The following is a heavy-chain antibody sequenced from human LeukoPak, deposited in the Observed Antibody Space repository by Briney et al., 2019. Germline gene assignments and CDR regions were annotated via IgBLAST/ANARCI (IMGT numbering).Heavy chain of an antibody. CDR3: ARRHYYYDRSGFYYYFDT. Sequence: GESLKISCKGSGYSFTSYWIGWVRQMPGKGLEWMGIIYPGDSDTRYSPSFQGQVTISADKSISTAYLQWSSLKASDTAMHYCARRHYYYDRSGFYYYFDTWGQGTQVTVTS. J-gene: IGHJ4*02. CDR1: GYSFTSYW. D-gene: IGHD3-22*01. V-gene: IGHV5-51*01. CDR2: IYPGDSDT.